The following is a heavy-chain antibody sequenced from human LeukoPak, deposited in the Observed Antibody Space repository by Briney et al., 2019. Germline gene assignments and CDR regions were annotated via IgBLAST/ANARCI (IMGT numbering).Heavy chain of an antibody. V-gene: IGHV4-4*07. CDR2: PYISGST. CDR1: GASISSYY. J-gene: IGHJ4*02. Sequence: ASETLSLTCTVSGASISSYYYNWIRQTAGGGLEWIGRPYISGSTDYNPSLKSRVTISVDTSNNQFSLKLNSVTAADTAVYFCARDLAGSLYFDYWGQGVLVTVSS. CDR3: ARDLAGSLYFDY.